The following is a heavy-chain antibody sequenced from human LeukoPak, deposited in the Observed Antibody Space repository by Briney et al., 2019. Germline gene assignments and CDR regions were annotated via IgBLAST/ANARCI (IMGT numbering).Heavy chain of an antibody. CDR2: INHSGST. CDR3: ARGREKQQLEPWSRGPMSYFDY. D-gene: IGHD6-13*01. CDR1: GGSLSGYY. V-gene: IGHV4-34*01. Sequence: SETLSLTCAVSGGSLSGYYWTWIRQPPGKGLEWIGEINHSGSTNYNPSLKSRVTISVDTSKNQFSLKVRSVTAADTAVYYCARGREKQQLEPWSRGPMSYFDYWGQGSLVTVSS. J-gene: IGHJ4*02.